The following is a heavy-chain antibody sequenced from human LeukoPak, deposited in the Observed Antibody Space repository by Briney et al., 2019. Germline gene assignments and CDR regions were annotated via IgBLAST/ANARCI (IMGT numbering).Heavy chain of an antibody. V-gene: IGHV3-21*01. J-gene: IGHJ6*03. CDR2: ISSSSSYI. Sequence: GGSLRLSCAASGFTFSNYNMNWVRQAPGKGLEWVSSISSSSSYIYYADSVKGRFTISRDNAKNSLYLQMNSLRAEDTAVYYCARVIVFRGYMDVWGKGTTVTVSS. CDR1: GFTFSNYN. CDR3: ARVIVFRGYMDV. D-gene: IGHD1-26*01.